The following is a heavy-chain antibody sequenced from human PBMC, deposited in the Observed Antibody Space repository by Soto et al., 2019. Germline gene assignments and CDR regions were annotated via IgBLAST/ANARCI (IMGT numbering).Heavy chain of an antibody. CDR3: ARGPKGIVVVPAAYYYYYMDV. CDR2: IIPILGIA. V-gene: IGHV1-69*02. Sequence: QVQLVQSGAEVKKPGSSVKVSCKASGGTFSSYTISWVRQAPGQGLEWMGRIIPILGIANYAQKFQGRVTITADKATSTASMELSSLRSEDTAVYYCARGPKGIVVVPAAYYYYYMDVWGKGTTVTVSS. J-gene: IGHJ6*03. D-gene: IGHD2-2*01. CDR1: GGTFSSYT.